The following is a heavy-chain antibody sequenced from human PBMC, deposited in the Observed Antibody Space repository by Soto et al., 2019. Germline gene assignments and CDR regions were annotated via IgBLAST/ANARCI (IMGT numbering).Heavy chain of an antibody. J-gene: IGHJ4*02. CDR3: ARKSGRDCHSGGGCFSLDV. V-gene: IGHV1-69*01. CDR1: GETLNSNP. Sequence: QVQLVQSGAEVKKPGSSLKVSCKVFGETLNSNPIGWVRQAPGQGLEWVGGIVPLSDRTNYAQELQGRVTVTAAGSTSTVYMELSNLQSADTAVYYCARKSGRDCHSGGGCFSLDVWGQGSLITVSS. D-gene: IGHD2-15*01. CDR2: IVPLSDRT.